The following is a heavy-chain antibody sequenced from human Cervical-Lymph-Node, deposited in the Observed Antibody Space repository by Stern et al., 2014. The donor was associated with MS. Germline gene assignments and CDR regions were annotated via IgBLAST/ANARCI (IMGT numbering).Heavy chain of an antibody. CDR3: ARERAGLPHNWFDP. D-gene: IGHD5-12*01. Sequence: VQMVESGGGVVQPGRSLRLSCAASGLTFSSYAMHWVRQAPGKGLEWVAVISYDGSNKYYADSVKGRFTISSDNSKKTLYLQMNSLRAEDTAVYYCARERAGLPHNWFDPWGQGTLVTVSS. V-gene: IGHV3-30-3*01. CDR1: GLTFSSYA. J-gene: IGHJ5*02. CDR2: ISYDGSNK.